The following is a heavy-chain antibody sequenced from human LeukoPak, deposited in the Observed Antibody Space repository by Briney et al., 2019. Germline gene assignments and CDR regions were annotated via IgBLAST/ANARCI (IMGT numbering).Heavy chain of an antibody. J-gene: IGHJ5*02. Sequence: PGGSLRLSCAASGFTFSSYSMHWVRQAPGKGLEWVSSISSSSSYIYYADSVKGRFTISRDNAKNSLYLQMNSLRAEDTAVYYCARVGWFGELLFDPWGQGTLVTVSS. CDR3: ARVGWFGELLFDP. V-gene: IGHV3-21*01. D-gene: IGHD3-10*01. CDR2: ISSSSSYI. CDR1: GFTFSSYS.